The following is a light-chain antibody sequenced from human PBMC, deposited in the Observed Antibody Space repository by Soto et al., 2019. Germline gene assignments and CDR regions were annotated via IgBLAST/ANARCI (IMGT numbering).Light chain of an antibody. Sequence: DIQMTQSPSTLSGSVGDRVTITCRASQTISSWLAWYQQKPGKAPKLLIYKPSTLKSGVPSRFSGSGSGTEFTLTISSLQPDDFATYYSQHYNSYSEAFGQGTKVQLK. CDR1: QTISSW. V-gene: IGKV1-5*03. CDR3: QHYNSYSEA. J-gene: IGKJ1*01. CDR2: KPS.